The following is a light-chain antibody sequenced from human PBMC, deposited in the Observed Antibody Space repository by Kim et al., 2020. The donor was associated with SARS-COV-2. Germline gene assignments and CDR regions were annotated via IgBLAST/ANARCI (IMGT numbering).Light chain of an antibody. CDR1: QDISNY. Sequence: SASVGDRVTITCQASQDISNYLNWYQQKPGKAPKLLIYDASNLETGVPSRFSGSGSGTDFTFTISSLQPDDIAAYYCQQYDNFPRTFGQGTKLEI. J-gene: IGKJ2*02. CDR2: DAS. CDR3: QQYDNFPRT. V-gene: IGKV1-33*01.